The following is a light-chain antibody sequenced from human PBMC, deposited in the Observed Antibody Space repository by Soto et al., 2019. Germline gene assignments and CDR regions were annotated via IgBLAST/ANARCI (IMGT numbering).Light chain of an antibody. CDR2: ATS. CDR1: ESIISNY. V-gene: IGKV3-20*01. J-gene: IGKJ5*01. Sequence: ELVLTQSPGTLSLSPGETATLACRASESIISNYSAWYQHKPGQSPRLLIYATSKRATGIPDRFSGIGSETDXTLTISRLEPEDFALYYCQQFGRSPLFGQGTRLEIK. CDR3: QQFGRSPL.